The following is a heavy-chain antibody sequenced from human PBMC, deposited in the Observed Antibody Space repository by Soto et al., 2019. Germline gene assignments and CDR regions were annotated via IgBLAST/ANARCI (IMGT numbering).Heavy chain of an antibody. CDR1: GFTFSSYS. Sequence: GGSLRLSCAASGFTFSSYSMNWVRQAPGKGLEWVSYISSSSSTIYYADSVKGRFTISRDNAKNSLYLQMNSLRAEDTAVYYCARNYGDYERHYYYGMDVWGQGTTVTVS. D-gene: IGHD4-17*01. V-gene: IGHV3-48*01. J-gene: IGHJ6*02. CDR2: ISSSSSTI. CDR3: ARNYGDYERHYYYGMDV.